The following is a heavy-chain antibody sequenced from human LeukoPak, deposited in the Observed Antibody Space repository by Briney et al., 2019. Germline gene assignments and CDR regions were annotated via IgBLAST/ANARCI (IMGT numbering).Heavy chain of an antibody. D-gene: IGHD3-22*01. Sequence: KASETLSLTCTVSGGFISRFYWSWIRQPAGKGLEWIGRIYTSGSTNYNPSLKSRLTMSVDTSKNQFSLKLSSLAAADTAVYYCARQYYDSNGYDYWGQGTLVTVSS. CDR1: GGFISRFY. V-gene: IGHV4-4*07. CDR3: ARQYYDSNGYDY. J-gene: IGHJ4*02. CDR2: IYTSGST.